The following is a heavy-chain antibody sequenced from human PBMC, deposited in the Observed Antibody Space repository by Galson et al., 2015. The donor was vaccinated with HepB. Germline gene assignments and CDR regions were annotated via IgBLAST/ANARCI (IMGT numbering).Heavy chain of an antibody. CDR3: ARDAGFCSGSSCNSTRHFRRDLDV. CDR1: GFTFTHYA. V-gene: IGHV3-23*01. D-gene: IGHD2-2*01. J-gene: IGHJ6*02. Sequence: SLRLSCAASGFTFTHYAMTWVRRAPGKGLEWVSSISHSGNSTYYSDFVRGRFAISRDSSKNTLYLQMNSLRGEDTAVYHCARDAGFCSGSSCNSTRHFRRDLDVWGQGIMVTVSS. CDR2: ISHSGNST.